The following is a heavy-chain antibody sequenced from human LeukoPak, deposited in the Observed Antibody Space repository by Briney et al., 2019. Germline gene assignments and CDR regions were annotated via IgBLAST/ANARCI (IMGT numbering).Heavy chain of an antibody. J-gene: IGHJ4*02. CDR3: ARGDFDWNFDY. CDR2: IYSGDST. Sequence: GGSLRLSCAASGFTVSSNYMSWVRHAPGKGLEWVSVIYSGDSTYYADSVKGRFTISRDNSKNTLYLQMNSLRAEDTAVYYGARGDFDWNFDYWGQGTLVTVSS. V-gene: IGHV3-66*01. CDR1: GFTVSSNY. D-gene: IGHD3-9*01.